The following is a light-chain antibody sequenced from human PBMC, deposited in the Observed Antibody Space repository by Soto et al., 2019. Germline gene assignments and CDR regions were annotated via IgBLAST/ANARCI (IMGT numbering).Light chain of an antibody. CDR3: SSYTSSTLV. CDR1: SSDVGGYNY. Sequence: QSVLTQPASVSRSPGQWITISCPGTSSDVGGYNYVSWYQQHPGKAPKLMIYDVSNRPSGVSNRFSGSKSGNTASLTISGLQAEDEADYYCSSYTSSTLVFGGGTKVTVL. V-gene: IGLV2-14*01. CDR2: DVS. J-gene: IGLJ2*01.